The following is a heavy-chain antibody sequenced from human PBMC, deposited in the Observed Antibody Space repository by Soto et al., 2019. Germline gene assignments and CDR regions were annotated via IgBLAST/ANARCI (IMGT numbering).Heavy chain of an antibody. V-gene: IGHV3-21*01. CDR2: ISSSSSYI. Sequence: PGGSLRLSCSASGFTFSSYSMNWVRQAPGKGLEWVSSISSSSSYIYYADSVKGRFTISRDNAKNSLYLQMNSLRAEDTAVYYCARCSSTSCYTTDYWGQGTLVTAPQ. J-gene: IGHJ4*02. CDR1: GFTFSSYS. CDR3: ARCSSTSCYTTDY. D-gene: IGHD2-2*02.